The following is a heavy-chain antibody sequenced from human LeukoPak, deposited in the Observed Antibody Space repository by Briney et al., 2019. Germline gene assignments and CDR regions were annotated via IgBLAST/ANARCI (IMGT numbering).Heavy chain of an antibody. V-gene: IGHV1-69*04. CDR2: IIPILGIA. D-gene: IGHD7-27*01. Sequence: GASVKVSCKASEGTFSSYAISWVRQAPGQGLEWMGRIIPILGIANYAQKFQGRVTITADKSTSTAYMELSSLRSEDTAVYYCARDTHGDYYFDYWGQGTLVTVSS. CDR1: EGTFSSYA. CDR3: ARDTHGDYYFDY. J-gene: IGHJ4*02.